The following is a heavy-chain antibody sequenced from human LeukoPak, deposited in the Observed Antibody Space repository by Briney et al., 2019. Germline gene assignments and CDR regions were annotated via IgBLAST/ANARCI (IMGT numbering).Heavy chain of an antibody. J-gene: IGHJ4*02. Sequence: SETLSLTCTVSGGSISSYYWSWIRQPPGNGLEWIGYIYYSGSTNYNPSLKSRVTISVDTSKNQFSLKLSSVTAADTAVYYCASAYDSSGYYSYWGQGTLVTVSS. CDR1: GGSISSYY. CDR3: ASAYDSSGYYSY. CDR2: IYYSGST. V-gene: IGHV4-59*01. D-gene: IGHD3-22*01.